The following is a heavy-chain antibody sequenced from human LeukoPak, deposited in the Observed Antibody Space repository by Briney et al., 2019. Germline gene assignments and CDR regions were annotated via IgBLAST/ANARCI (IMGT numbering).Heavy chain of an antibody. V-gene: IGHV3-66*01. D-gene: IGHD6-19*01. CDR1: ELTVSDDY. Sequence: GGSLRLSCAASELTVSDDYMSWVRQAPGEGLEWVSVIYTRGNSYYADSVRGRFTISRDNSENTLYLQMNSLRAEDTAVYYCASYSSGWYLVYWGQGTLVTVSS. CDR3: ASYSSGWYLVY. J-gene: IGHJ4*02. CDR2: IYTRGNS.